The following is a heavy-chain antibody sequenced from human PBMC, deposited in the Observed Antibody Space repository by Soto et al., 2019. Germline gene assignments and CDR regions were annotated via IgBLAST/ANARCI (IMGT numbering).Heavy chain of an antibody. V-gene: IGHV3-21*01. CDR3: ASCSSDYYGVDV. Sequence: GGSLRLSCAASGFTFSSYSMNWVRQAPGKGLEWVSSISSSSSYIYYADSVKGRFTISRDNAKNSLYLQMNSLRAEDTAVYYCASCSSDYYGVDVWGPGTTLTV. J-gene: IGHJ6*02. CDR1: GFTFSSYS. CDR2: ISSSSSYI. D-gene: IGHD6-13*01.